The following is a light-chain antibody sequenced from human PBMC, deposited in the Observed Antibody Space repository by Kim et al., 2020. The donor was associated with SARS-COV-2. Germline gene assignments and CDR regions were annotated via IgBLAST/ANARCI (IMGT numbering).Light chain of an antibody. CDR1: QSISSY. V-gene: IGKV1-39*01. Sequence: ASVGDRVTLTCRASQSISSYLNWDQQKPGKAPKLLIYAASSLQSGVPSRFSCSGSGTDFTLTISSLQPEDFATYYCQQSYSTLLTFGGGTKVDNK. CDR3: QQSYSTLLT. CDR2: AAS. J-gene: IGKJ4*01.